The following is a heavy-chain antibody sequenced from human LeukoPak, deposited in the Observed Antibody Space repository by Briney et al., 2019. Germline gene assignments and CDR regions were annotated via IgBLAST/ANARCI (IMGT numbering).Heavy chain of an antibody. CDR2: INGDGRNI. CDR1: GFTFSSYW. D-gene: IGHD6-13*01. J-gene: IGHJ4*02. CDR3: ARVSRSSWSGVVAGYFDY. Sequence: GGSLRLSCVASGFTFSSYWMHWVRQDPRKGPVWVSRINGDGRNINYADSVRGRFTISRDNAKNSLYLQMNSLRSEDTAVYYCARVSRSSWSGVVAGYFDYWGQGTLVTVSS. V-gene: IGHV3-74*01.